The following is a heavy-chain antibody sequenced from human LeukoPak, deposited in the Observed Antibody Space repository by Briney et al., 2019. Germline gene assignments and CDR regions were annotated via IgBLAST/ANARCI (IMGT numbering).Heavy chain of an antibody. CDR3: ARGSPDSSSSVDFDY. J-gene: IGHJ4*02. CDR2: ISYDGSNK. D-gene: IGHD6-6*01. Sequence: GGSLRLSCAASGFTFSSYAMHWVRQAPGKGLEWVAFISYDGSNKYYADSVKGRFTISRDNAKNTLYLQMSSLRVEDAAVYYCARGSPDSSSSVDFDYWGQGTLVTVSS. CDR1: GFTFSSYA. V-gene: IGHV3-30*04.